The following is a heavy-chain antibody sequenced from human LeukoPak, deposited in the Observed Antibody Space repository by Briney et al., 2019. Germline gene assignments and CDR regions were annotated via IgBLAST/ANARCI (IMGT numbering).Heavy chain of an antibody. V-gene: IGHV3-33*01. CDR1: GFTFSSYG. CDR2: IWYDGSNK. CDR3: ARDRYRSYYYGMDV. D-gene: IGHD1-26*01. J-gene: IGHJ6*02. Sequence: GGSLRLSCAASGFTFSSYGMHWVRRAPGKGREGVAVIWYDGSNKYYADSVKGRFTISRDNSKNTLYLQMNSLRAEDTAVYYCARDRYRSYYYGMDVWGQGTTVTVSS.